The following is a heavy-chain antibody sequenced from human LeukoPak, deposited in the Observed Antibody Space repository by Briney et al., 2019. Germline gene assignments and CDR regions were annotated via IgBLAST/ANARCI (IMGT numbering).Heavy chain of an antibody. D-gene: IGHD3-9*01. V-gene: IGHV3-33*01. CDR3: ARDPTYYEILTGYSMGAFDI. Sequence: PGGSLRLSCAASGFTFSSYGMHWVRQAPGKGLEWVAVIWYDGSNKYYADSVKGRFTISRDNSKNTLYLQMNSLRAEDTAVYYCARDPTYYEILTGYSMGAFDIWGQGTMVTVSS. CDR2: IWYDGSNK. CDR1: GFTFSSYG. J-gene: IGHJ3*02.